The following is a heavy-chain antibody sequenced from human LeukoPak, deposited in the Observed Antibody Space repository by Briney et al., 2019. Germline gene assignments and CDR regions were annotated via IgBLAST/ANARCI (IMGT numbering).Heavy chain of an antibody. J-gene: IGHJ4*02. CDR3: ARAHGSGSSKGILDY. CDR2: INHSGST. D-gene: IGHD3-10*01. CDR1: GGSFSGYY. V-gene: IGHV4-34*01. Sequence: PSETLSLTCAVYGGSFSGYYWSWVRQPPGKGLEWIGEINHSGSTNYNPSLKSRVTISVDTSKNQFSLKLGSVTAADTAVYYCARAHGSGSSKGILDYWGQGTLVTVSS.